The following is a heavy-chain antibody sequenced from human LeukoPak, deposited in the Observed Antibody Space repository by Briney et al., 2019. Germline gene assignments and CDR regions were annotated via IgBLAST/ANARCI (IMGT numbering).Heavy chain of an antibody. J-gene: IGHJ4*02. D-gene: IGHD5-12*01. V-gene: IGHV3-21*01. CDR2: ISSSSSYI. CDR1: GXTFSSYS. CDR3: ARDGSAVY. Sequence: GGSLRLSCAASGXTFSSYSVNWARQAPGKGLEWVSSISSSSSYIYYADSVKGRFTISRDNAKNSLYLQMSSLRVEDTAVYYCARDGSAVYWGQGTLVTVSS.